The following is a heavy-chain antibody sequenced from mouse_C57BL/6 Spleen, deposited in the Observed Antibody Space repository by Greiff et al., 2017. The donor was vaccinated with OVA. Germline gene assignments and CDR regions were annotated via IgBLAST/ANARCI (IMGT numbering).Heavy chain of an antibody. CDR2: IDPETGGT. D-gene: IGHD2-3*01. V-gene: IGHV1-15*01. CDR1: GYTFSDYE. J-gene: IGHJ1*03. Sequence: VKLVDSGAELVRPGASVTLSCKASGYTFSDYEMHWVKQTPVHGLEWIGAIDPETGGTAYNQKFKGKAILTADKSSSTAYMELRSLTSEDSAVYYCTRSRGLLRYFDVWGTGTTVTVSS. CDR3: TRSRGLLRYFDV.